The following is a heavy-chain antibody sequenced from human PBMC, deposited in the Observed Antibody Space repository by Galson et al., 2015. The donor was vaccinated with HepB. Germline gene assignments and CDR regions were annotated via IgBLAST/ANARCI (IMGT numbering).Heavy chain of an antibody. J-gene: IGHJ4*02. CDR3: ARSRVERTVAGTFDS. D-gene: IGHD6-19*01. Sequence: SGYWMHWVRQVPGKGLVWVSRINDDGSSTTYADSVKGRFTISRDNAKNTLFLQMNSLRAEDTAVYYCARSRVERTVAGTFDSWGQGTLVTVSS. CDR2: INDDGSST. V-gene: IGHV3-74*01. CDR1: SGYW.